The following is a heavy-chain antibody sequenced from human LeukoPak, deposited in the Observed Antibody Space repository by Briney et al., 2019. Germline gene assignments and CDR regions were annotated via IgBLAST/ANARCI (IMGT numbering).Heavy chain of an antibody. D-gene: IGHD5-12*01. CDR2: INPNSGGT. V-gene: IGHV1-2*02. J-gene: IGHJ4*02. Sequence: ASVKVSCKASGYTFTGFHIHWVRQAPGQGLEWMGLINPNSGGTNYAQNFQGRVTMTRDTSISTAYMELSRLTSDDTAVYYCAGLSGYDPYYFDYWGQGTLVAVSS. CDR1: GYTFTGFH. CDR3: AGLSGYDPYYFDY.